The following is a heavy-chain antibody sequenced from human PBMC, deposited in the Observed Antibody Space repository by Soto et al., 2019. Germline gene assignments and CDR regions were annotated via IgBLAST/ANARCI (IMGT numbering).Heavy chain of an antibody. Sequence: GGSLRLSCAAPGFAFSSFAMIWFRQAPGKGLEWVSTINKSGGSTYYPDSLKGRFTISRDNSMNTLFLQVNSLRAEDTAMYYCAKDPPTTGTTFAYWGQGTLVTVSS. CDR3: AKDPPTTGTTFAY. D-gene: IGHD1-1*01. CDR1: GFAFSSFA. J-gene: IGHJ4*02. CDR2: INKSGGST. V-gene: IGHV3-23*01.